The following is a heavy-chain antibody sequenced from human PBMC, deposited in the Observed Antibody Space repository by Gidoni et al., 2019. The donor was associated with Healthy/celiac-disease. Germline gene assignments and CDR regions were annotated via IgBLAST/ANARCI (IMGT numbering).Heavy chain of an antibody. Sequence: QVQLVQSGAEVKKPGSSVKVSCKASGGPFSSYAISWVRQATGQGLEWMGRIIPLLGIANYEKKFQGRVTITADKSTSTAYMELSSLRSEDTAVYYCARDTRADYCSSTSCYSGFDYWGQGTLVTVSS. D-gene: IGHD2-2*01. CDR3: ARDTRADYCSSTSCYSGFDY. CDR2: IIPLLGIA. J-gene: IGHJ4*02. CDR1: GGPFSSYA. V-gene: IGHV1-69*04.